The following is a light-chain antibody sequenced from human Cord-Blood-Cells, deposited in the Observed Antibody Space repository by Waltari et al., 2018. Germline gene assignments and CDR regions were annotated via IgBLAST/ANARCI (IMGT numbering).Light chain of an antibody. CDR3: QQSYSTPYT. Sequence: DIQMTQSPSSLSASVGDRVTIPSRASQSNRSYLNWYQQQPGKAPKLLIYAASSLQSGFPSRFSGSGSGTDFTLTISSLQPEDFATYYCQQSYSTPYTVGQGTKLEIK. CDR2: AAS. V-gene: IGKV1-39*01. CDR1: QSNRSY. J-gene: IGKJ2*01.